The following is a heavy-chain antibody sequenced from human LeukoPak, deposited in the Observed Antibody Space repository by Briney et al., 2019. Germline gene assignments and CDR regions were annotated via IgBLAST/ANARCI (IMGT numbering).Heavy chain of an antibody. J-gene: IGHJ4*02. D-gene: IGHD4-17*01. CDR1: GYTFTGYY. CDR3: ARDKKTTVTTIHY. Sequence: ASVKVSCKASGYTFTGYYMHWVRQAPGQGLEWMGWINPNSGGTNYAQKFQGRVTMTRDTSISTAYMELSRLRSDDTAVYYCARDKKTTVTTIHYWGQGTLITVSS. V-gene: IGHV1-2*02. CDR2: INPNSGGT.